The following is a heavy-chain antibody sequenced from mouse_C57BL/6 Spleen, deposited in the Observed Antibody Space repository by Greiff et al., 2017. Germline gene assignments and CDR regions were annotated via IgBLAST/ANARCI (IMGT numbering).Heavy chain of an antibody. CDR3: TRDSGSSFPWFAY. J-gene: IGHJ3*01. D-gene: IGHD1-1*01. CDR1: GFTFSSYA. CDR2: ISSGGDYI. V-gene: IGHV5-9-1*02. Sequence: EVKLVESGEGLVKPGGSLKLSCAASGFTFSSYAMSWVRQTPEKRLEWVAYISSGGDYIYYADTVKGRFTLSSDNARNTLYLQMSSLKSEDTAMYYCTRDSGSSFPWFAYWGQGTLVTVAA.